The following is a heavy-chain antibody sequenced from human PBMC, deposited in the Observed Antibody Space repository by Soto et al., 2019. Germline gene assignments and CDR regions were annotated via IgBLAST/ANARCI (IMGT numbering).Heavy chain of an antibody. CDR1: GYTFTSYA. Sequence: GASVKVSCKASGYTFTSYAMHWVRQAPGQRLEWMGWINAGNGNTKYSQKFQGRVTITRDTSASTAYMELSSPRSEDTAVYYCARVLVAAFGMDVWGQGTTVTVSS. J-gene: IGHJ6*02. V-gene: IGHV1-3*01. D-gene: IGHD2-2*01. CDR2: INAGNGNT. CDR3: ARVLVAAFGMDV.